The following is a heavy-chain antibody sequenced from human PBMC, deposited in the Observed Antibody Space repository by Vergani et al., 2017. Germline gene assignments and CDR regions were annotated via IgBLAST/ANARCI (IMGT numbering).Heavy chain of an antibody. CDR3: AKDLGETYYDFWSGSKDY. CDR1: GGSFSGYY. Sequence: QVQLQQWGAGLLKPSETLSLTCAVYGGSFSGYYWSWIRQPPGKGLEWSGEINHSGSTNYNPSLKSRVTISVDTSKNQFSLKLSTVTAADTAVYYCAKDLGETYYDFWSGSKDYWGQGTLVTVSS. J-gene: IGHJ4*02. CDR2: INHSGST. V-gene: IGHV4-34*01. D-gene: IGHD3-3*01.